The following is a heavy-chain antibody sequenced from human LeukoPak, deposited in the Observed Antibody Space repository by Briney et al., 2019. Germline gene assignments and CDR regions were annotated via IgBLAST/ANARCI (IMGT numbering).Heavy chain of an antibody. CDR3: ARQDGYNSREIDY. CDR2: IYYSGST. J-gene: IGHJ4*02. CDR1: GVSISSTTYY. Sequence: PAETLSLTCTVSGVSISSTTYYWGWIRQPPGKGLEWIGSIYYSGSTYYNPSLKSRVTISVDTSKNQFSLKLSSVTAADTAVYYCARQDGYNSREIDYWGQGTLVTVSS. D-gene: IGHD5-24*01. V-gene: IGHV4-39*01.